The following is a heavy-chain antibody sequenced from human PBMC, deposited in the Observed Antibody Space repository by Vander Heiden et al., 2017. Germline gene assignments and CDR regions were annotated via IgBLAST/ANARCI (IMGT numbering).Heavy chain of an antibody. CDR2: INHSGST. CDR1: GGSFSGYS. J-gene: IGHJ5*02. CDR3: ARFPSLLHDDGAGTVNWFDP. Sequence: QVQLQQWGAGLLKPSETLSLTCAVYGGSFSGYSWSWIRQPPGKGLEWIGEINHSGSTNYNPSIKRRVTIAVDTSKNQFSLKRSSVTAAETAVYYCARFPSLLHDDGAGTVNWFDPWGHGTLVTVSS. V-gene: IGHV4-34*01. D-gene: IGHD3-10*01.